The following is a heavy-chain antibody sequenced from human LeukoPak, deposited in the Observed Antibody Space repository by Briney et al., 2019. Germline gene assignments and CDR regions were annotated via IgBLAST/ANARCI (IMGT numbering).Heavy chain of an antibody. CDR3: ARHLGGTSGYDLIYFDY. CDR1: SGSISSHF. D-gene: IGHD5-12*01. CDR2: IYTSGST. J-gene: IGHJ4*02. V-gene: IGHV4-4*07. Sequence: SETLSLTCTVSSGSISSHFWSWIRQPAGKGLEWIGRIYTSGSTNYNPSLKSRVTISVDTSKNQFSLKLSSVTAADTAVYYCARHLGGTSGYDLIYFDYWGQGTLVTVSS.